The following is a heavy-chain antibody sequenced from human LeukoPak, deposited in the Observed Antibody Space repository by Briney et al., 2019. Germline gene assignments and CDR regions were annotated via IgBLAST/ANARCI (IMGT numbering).Heavy chain of an antibody. Sequence: PGGSLRLSCAASGFTFSGSAMHWVRQASGKGLEWVGRIRSKANSYATANAASVKGRFTISRDDSKNTAYLQKNSLKTEDTAGYYCTSLTLIAVAGRDYWGQGTLVTVSS. CDR2: IRSKANSYAT. D-gene: IGHD6-19*01. CDR1: GFTFSGSA. V-gene: IGHV3-73*01. CDR3: TSLTLIAVAGRDY. J-gene: IGHJ4*02.